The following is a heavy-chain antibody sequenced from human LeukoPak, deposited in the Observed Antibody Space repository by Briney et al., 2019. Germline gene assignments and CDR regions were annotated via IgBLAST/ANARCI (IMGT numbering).Heavy chain of an antibody. D-gene: IGHD5-18*01. CDR1: GGSISSYY. J-gene: IGHJ4*02. CDR2: IYTSGGT. Sequence: SETLSLTCTVSGGSISSYYWSWIRQPAGKGLEWIGRIYTSGGTNYNPSLKSRVTMSIDTSKNQFSLKLSSVTAADTAVYYCAREGTAMVLDYWGQGTPVTVSS. V-gene: IGHV4-4*07. CDR3: AREGTAMVLDY.